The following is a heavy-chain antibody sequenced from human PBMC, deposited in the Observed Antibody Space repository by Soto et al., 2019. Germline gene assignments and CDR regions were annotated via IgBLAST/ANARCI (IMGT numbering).Heavy chain of an antibody. J-gene: IGHJ5*02. CDR1: GFTFSSYS. CDR3: TIDPPFYCSSTSCSQP. V-gene: IGHV3-15*01. Sequence: EVQLVESGGGLVQPGGSLRLSCAASGFTFSSYSMNWVRQAPGKGLEWVGRIKSKTDGGTTDYAAPVKGRFTISRDDSKNTLYLQMNSLKTEDTAVYYCTIDPPFYCSSTSCSQPWGQGNLVTVSS. CDR2: IKSKTDGGTT. D-gene: IGHD2-2*01.